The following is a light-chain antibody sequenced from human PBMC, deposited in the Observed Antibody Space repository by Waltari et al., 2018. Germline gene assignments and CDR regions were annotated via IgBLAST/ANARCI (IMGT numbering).Light chain of an antibody. J-gene: IGLJ2*01. CDR2: DIT. CDR1: RRYFGCYNL. Sequence: QSALTQPASVPGSPGQSTTISCTGTRRYFGCYNLVPWYQQHPGKAPKLMIFDITERPSGVSFRFSGSKSGNTASLTISGLQADDEADYYCSSYTSSSTPLFGGGTRVTVL. CDR3: SSYTSSSTPL. V-gene: IGLV2-14*02.